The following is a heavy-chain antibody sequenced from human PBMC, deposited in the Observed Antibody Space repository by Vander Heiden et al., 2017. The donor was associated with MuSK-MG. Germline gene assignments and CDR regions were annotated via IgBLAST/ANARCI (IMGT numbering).Heavy chain of an antibody. CDR1: GFTFSSYA. V-gene: IGHV3-23*01. Sequence: EVQRLEAGGGLVKPGWSLRLSCAAPGFTFSSYAMSWVRQAPGKGLEWVSAISGSGGSTYYADSVKGRFTISRDNSKNTLYLQMNSLRAEDTAVYYCAKDGVATRTYFDYWGQGTLVTVSS. D-gene: IGHD5-12*01. J-gene: IGHJ4*02. CDR3: AKDGVATRTYFDY. CDR2: ISGSGGST.